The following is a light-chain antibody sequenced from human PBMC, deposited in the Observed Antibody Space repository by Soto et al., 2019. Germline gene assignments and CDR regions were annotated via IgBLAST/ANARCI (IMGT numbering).Light chain of an antibody. CDR2: GAS. V-gene: IGKV3-15*01. J-gene: IGKJ4*01. CDR3: QQYNNWPPLT. Sequence: EIIMTQSPATLSVAPGERASLSCRASQSFSSKLAWYQQKPGQAPRLLIYGASTRATGIPARFSGSGSGTEFSLTIRGLRPEDIAVYYCQQYNNWPPLTFGGGTKVDI. CDR1: QSFSSK.